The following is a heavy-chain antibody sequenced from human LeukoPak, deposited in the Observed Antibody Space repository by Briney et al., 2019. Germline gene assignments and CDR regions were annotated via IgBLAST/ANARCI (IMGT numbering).Heavy chain of an antibody. CDR3: AKDAAGPEY. CDR1: GLTFSDYS. Sequence: GGSFRLSCAASGLTFSDYSMTWVRQAPEKGLFWVSGISAGGGSTYYADSVKGRFSISIDNSRNTLYLQMNSLRAEDTAVYYCAKDAAGPEYWGQGTQVTASS. D-gene: IGHD6-13*01. CDR2: ISAGGGST. J-gene: IGHJ4*02. V-gene: IGHV3-23*01.